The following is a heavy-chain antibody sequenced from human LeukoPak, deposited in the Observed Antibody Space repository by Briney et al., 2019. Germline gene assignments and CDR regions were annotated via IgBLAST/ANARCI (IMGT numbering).Heavy chain of an antibody. CDR2: IDSSSTI. CDR3: ARGPYEYGEYIDS. D-gene: IGHD4-17*01. V-gene: IGHV3-69-1*01. J-gene: IGHJ4*02. CDR1: GFPFSEYS. Sequence: GGSLRLSCAASGFPFSEYSMNWVRQAPGKGLEWVSDIDSSSTIYYADPVKGRFTISRDNAKNSLYLQFNSLRAEDTAVYYRARGPYEYGEYIDSCGQGTLVTVSS.